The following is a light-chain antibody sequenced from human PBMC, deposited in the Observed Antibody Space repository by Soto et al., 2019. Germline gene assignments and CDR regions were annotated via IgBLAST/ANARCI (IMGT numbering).Light chain of an antibody. J-gene: IGKJ1*01. Sequence: EIVLTQSPGTLSLSPGERATLSCRASQSVSSSFLAWYQQKPGRAPRLLIYGASTRATGIPDRFSGSGSGTDFTLTISRLEPEDFVVYYCQQYDSSPWTFGQGTKVEIK. CDR1: QSVSSSF. V-gene: IGKV3-20*01. CDR3: QQYDSSPWT. CDR2: GAS.